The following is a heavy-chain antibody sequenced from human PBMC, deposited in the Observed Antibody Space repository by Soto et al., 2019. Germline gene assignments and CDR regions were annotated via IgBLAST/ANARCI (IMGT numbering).Heavy chain of an antibody. CDR3: ARPPLPGCINAVCYPFDY. Sequence: QVQLVQSGAEVKKPGASVKVSCKASGYTFTDYYIHWVRQAPGQGLEWMGMINPSGGSTDYAQKFRGSGTMNKETDTGTVYMELSSLRSEDTAVYYCARPPLPGCINAVCYPFDYWGQGTLVTVSS. CDR1: GYTFTDYY. D-gene: IGHD2-8*01. J-gene: IGHJ4*02. CDR2: INPSGGST. V-gene: IGHV1-46*01.